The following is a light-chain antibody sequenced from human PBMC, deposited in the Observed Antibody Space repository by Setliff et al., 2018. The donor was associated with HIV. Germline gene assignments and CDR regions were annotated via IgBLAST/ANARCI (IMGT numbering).Light chain of an antibody. J-gene: IGLJ1*01. CDR1: SSDVGGYNY. CDR2: EVS. CDR3: SSYTSSSPLYV. Sequence: QSVLTQPASVSGSPGQSITISCTGTSSDVGGYNYVSLYQQHPGKAPKLMIYEVSNRSSGVSDRFSGSKSGNTASLTIAGLQTEDEADYFCSSYTSSSPLYVVGTGTKFTVL. V-gene: IGLV2-14*01.